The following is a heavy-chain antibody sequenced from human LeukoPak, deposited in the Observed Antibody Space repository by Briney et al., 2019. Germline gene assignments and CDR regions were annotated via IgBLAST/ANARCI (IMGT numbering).Heavy chain of an antibody. CDR1: GGSISSYY. J-gene: IGHJ4*02. CDR2: IYYSGST. V-gene: IGHV4-59*08. CDR3: VKSGGYGLIDY. Sequence: NPSETLSLTCTVSGGSISSYYWSWIRQPPGKGLEWIGYIYYSGSTNYNPSLKSRVTISVDTSKNQFSLRLNSVTAADTAMYFCVKSGGYGLIDYWGQGTLVTVSS. D-gene: IGHD1-26*01.